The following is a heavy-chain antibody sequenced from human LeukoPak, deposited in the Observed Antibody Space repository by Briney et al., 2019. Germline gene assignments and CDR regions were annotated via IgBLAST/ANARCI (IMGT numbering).Heavy chain of an antibody. CDR1: GGSISSHY. J-gene: IGHJ4*02. Sequence: SETLSLTCTVSGGSISSHYWSWIRQPPGKGLEWIGYIYYSGSTNYNPSLKSRVTISVDTSKKHFSLKLSSVTAADTAVYYCARTPRYCSGGSCDPVNFGYWGQGTLVTVSS. CDR2: IYYSGST. V-gene: IGHV4-59*08. D-gene: IGHD2-15*01. CDR3: ARTPRYCSGGSCDPVNFGY.